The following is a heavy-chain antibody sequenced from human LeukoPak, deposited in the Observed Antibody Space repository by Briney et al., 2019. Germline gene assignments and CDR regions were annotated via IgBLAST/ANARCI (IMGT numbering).Heavy chain of an antibody. Sequence: GGSLRLSCAVSGFSVSSNFMSWVRQAPGKGLDWVSVIYGGGSIYYADSVKGRFTISRDNAKNSLYLQMNSLRAEDTAVYYCAELGITMIGGVWGKGTTVTISS. V-gene: IGHV3-66*01. J-gene: IGHJ6*04. CDR1: GFSVSSNF. D-gene: IGHD3-10*02. CDR2: IYGGGSI. CDR3: AELGITMIGGV.